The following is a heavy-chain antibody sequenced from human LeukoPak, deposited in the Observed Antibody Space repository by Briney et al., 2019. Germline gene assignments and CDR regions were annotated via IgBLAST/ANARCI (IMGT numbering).Heavy chain of an antibody. CDR3: AKASLDYDFWSGYSRYYYGMDV. J-gene: IGHJ6*02. Sequence: GGSLRLSCAASGFIFRNYAMSWVRQAPGKGLEWVSAITGSGGSTYYADSVKGRFTISRDNSKNTLFLQMNSLRAEDTAVYYCAKASLDYDFWSGYSRYYYGMDVWGQGTTVTVSS. CDR2: ITGSGGST. V-gene: IGHV3-23*01. D-gene: IGHD3-3*01. CDR1: GFIFRNYA.